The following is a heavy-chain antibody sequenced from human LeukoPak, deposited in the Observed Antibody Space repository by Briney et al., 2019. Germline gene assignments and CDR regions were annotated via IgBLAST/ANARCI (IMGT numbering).Heavy chain of an antibody. V-gene: IGHV4-39*01. J-gene: IGHJ4*02. CDR2: IYYSGST. CDR1: GGSISSSSYY. D-gene: IGHD1-26*01. CDR3: ARSLEGGELLGL. Sequence: PSETLSLTCTVSGGSISSSSYYWGWIRQPPGKGLEWIGSIYYSGSTYYNPSLKSRVTISVDTSKNQFSLQLNSVTPEDTAVYYCARSLEGGELLGLWGQGTLVTVSS.